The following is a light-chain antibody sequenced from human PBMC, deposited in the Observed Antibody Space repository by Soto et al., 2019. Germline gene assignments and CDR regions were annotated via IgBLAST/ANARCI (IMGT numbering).Light chain of an antibody. CDR3: SSYAGSNKFVV. CDR1: SSDVGSYNY. J-gene: IGLJ2*01. Sequence: QSALTQPPSASGSPGQSVTISCTGTSSDVGSYNYVSWYQQHPGKAPKLMIYEVSKRPSGVPDRFSGSKSGNTASLPVSGLQAEDEADYYCSSYAGSNKFVVFGGGTKPTVL. CDR2: EVS. V-gene: IGLV2-8*01.